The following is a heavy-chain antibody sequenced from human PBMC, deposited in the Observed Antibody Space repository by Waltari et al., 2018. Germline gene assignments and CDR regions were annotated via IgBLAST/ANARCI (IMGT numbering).Heavy chain of an antibody. Sequence: QVTRVQSGAEVKKTGSSVNVSCKSSEAPFNSFAIRWLRPPPGQGLEWRGGIIPIFGTANDAQKFQGRVTITADESTSTAYMELSSLRSEDTAVYYCARDGSRYFDWLLDGWGQGTLVTVSS. CDR3: ARDGSRYFDWLLDG. CDR1: EAPFNSFA. J-gene: IGHJ4*02. CDR2: IIPIFGTA. V-gene: IGHV1-69*01. D-gene: IGHD3-9*01.